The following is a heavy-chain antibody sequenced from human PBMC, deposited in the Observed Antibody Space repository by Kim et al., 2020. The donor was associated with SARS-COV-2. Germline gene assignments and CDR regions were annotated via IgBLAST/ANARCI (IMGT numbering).Heavy chain of an antibody. CDR3: ATMVRGDFITGFDP. CDR1: GFTFSSYA. J-gene: IGHJ5*02. D-gene: IGHD3-10*01. V-gene: IGHV3-23*01. Sequence: GGSLRLSCAASGFTFSSYAMSWVRQAPGKGLEWVSAISGSGGGTYYADSVKGRFTISRDNSKNTLYLQMNSLRAEDTAVYYCATMVRGDFITGFDPWGQGTLVTVSS. CDR2: ISGSGGGT.